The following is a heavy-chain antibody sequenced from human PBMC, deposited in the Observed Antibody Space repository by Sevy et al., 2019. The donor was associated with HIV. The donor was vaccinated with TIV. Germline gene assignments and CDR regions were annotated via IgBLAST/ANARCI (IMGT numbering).Heavy chain of an antibody. Sequence: GSLRLSCSASGFRLNTYAMHWVRQAPGKGLEWVSVISSTGNFESYAASVKGRFTISKDNSKNTVSLQINSLRPEDTAMYYCARDAGYTTKFHPLHWGQGTLVTVSS. J-gene: IGHJ4*02. CDR3: ARDAGYTTKFHPLH. CDR2: ISSTGNFE. V-gene: IGHV3-30*04. D-gene: IGHD5-12*01. CDR1: GFRLNTYA.